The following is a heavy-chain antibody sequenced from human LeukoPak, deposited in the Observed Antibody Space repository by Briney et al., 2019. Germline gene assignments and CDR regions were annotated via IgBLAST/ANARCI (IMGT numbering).Heavy chain of an antibody. Sequence: SETLSLTCAVSGYSISGGYYWGWIRQPPGKGLEWIGSIYHSGSTYYNPSLKSRVTISVDTSKNQFSLKLSSVTAADTAVYYCARQSGLLWFGESFDYWGQGTLVTVSS. J-gene: IGHJ4*02. CDR2: IYHSGST. CDR1: GYSISGGYY. D-gene: IGHD3-10*01. CDR3: ARQSGLLWFGESFDY. V-gene: IGHV4-38-2*01.